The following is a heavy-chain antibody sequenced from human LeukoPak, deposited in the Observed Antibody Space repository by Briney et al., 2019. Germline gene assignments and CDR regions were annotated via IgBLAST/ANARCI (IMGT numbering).Heavy chain of an antibody. V-gene: IGHV1-18*01. CDR2: ISAYNGNT. CDR1: GYTFTSYG. J-gene: IGHJ6*03. Sequence: ASVKVSCKASGYTFTSYGISWVRQAPGQGLEWMGWISAYNGNTNYAQKLRGRVTMTTDTSTSTAYMELRSLRSDDTAVYYCARDRRMIVVVRHMDVWGKGTTVTVSS. CDR3: ARDRRMIVVVRHMDV. D-gene: IGHD3-22*01.